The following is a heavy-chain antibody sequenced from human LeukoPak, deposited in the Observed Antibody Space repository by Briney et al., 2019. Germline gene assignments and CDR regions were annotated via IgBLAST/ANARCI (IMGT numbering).Heavy chain of an antibody. V-gene: IGHV1-24*01. CDR2: FDPEEGET. Sequence: ASLKVSCKVSGYTLTELSMHWVRQAPGNGLEWRGGFDPEEGETIYAQKFQGRVTMTEDTSTATAYMELSSLRSEDTAVYYCATVIRRAYFDWLLDYWGQGTLVTVSS. J-gene: IGHJ4*02. D-gene: IGHD3-9*01. CDR1: GYTLTELS. CDR3: ATVIRRAYFDWLLDY.